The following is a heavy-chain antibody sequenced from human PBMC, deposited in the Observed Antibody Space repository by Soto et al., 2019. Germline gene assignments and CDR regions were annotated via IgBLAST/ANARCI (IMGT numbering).Heavy chain of an antibody. CDR3: TRIYGSGTQNFYYGMDV. CDR1: GYSFTKFY. D-gene: IGHD3-10*01. V-gene: IGHV1-46*03. J-gene: IGHJ6*02. Sequence: QEQLVQSGAEVKKPGASVKVSCKASGYSFTKFYVHWVRQAPGQGLEWMGIIDPSSGSTIYAQKFQGRVTLTRDTSTSTVYMDLRTLRSEDTAMYYCTRIYGSGTQNFYYGMDVWGQGTTVTVSS. CDR2: IDPSSGST.